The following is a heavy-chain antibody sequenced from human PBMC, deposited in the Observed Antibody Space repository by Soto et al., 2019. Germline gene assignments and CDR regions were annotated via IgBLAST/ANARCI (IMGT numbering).Heavy chain of an antibody. D-gene: IGHD3-3*01. Sequence: ASVKVSCKASGYTFTSYGISWVRQAPGQGLERMGWISAYNGNTNYAQKIQGRVTMTTDTSTSTAYMKLRSLRSDDTAVYYCVRETLEYDFWSGYDAFDIWGQGTMVTVSS. J-gene: IGHJ3*02. V-gene: IGHV1-18*01. CDR3: VRETLEYDFWSGYDAFDI. CDR2: ISAYNGNT. CDR1: GYTFTSYG.